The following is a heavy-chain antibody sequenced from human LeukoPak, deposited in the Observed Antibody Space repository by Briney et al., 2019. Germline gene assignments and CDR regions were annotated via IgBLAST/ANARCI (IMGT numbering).Heavy chain of an antibody. CDR1: GFTFDDHG. D-gene: IGHD2-21*02. CDR3: ANLPYDRIRLAYCGGDCYPEGRGPN. Sequence: GGSLRLSCAASGFTFDDHGMSWVRQAPGKGLEWVSGIKWDGGRTGYADSVKGRFTISRDNSKNTLYLQMNSLRAEDTAVYYCANLPYDRIRLAYCGGDCYPEGRGPNWGQGTLVTVSS. V-gene: IGHV3-20*04. J-gene: IGHJ4*02. CDR2: IKWDGGRT.